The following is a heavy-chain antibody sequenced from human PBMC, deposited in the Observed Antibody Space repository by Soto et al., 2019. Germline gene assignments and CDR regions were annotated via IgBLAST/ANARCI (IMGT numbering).Heavy chain of an antibody. CDR2: ISSSSSYI. CDR3: ARAAVAVAGTRWFDP. J-gene: IGHJ5*02. Sequence: SLRLSCAASGFTFSSYSMNWVRQAPGKGLEWVSSISSSSSYIYYADSVKGRFTISRDNAKNSLYLQMNSLRAEDTAVYYCARAAVAVAGTRWFDPWGQGSLVTVSS. D-gene: IGHD6-19*01. V-gene: IGHV3-21*01. CDR1: GFTFSSYS.